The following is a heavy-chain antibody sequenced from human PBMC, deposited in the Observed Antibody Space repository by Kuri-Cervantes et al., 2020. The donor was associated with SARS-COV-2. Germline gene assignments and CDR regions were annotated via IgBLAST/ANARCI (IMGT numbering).Heavy chain of an antibody. D-gene: IGHD2-21*01. Sequence: SETLSLTCAVYGGSFSGYSWGWIRKPPGKGLEWIGEINHSGSTNYNPSLKGRVTISLDTSKSQFSLKLNSVTAADTAVYYCARAITGIEHTVVLIATYYYYYMDVWGKGTTVTVSS. CDR1: GGSFSGYS. J-gene: IGHJ6*03. CDR3: ARAITGIEHTVVLIATYYYYYMDV. V-gene: IGHV4-34*01. CDR2: INHSGST.